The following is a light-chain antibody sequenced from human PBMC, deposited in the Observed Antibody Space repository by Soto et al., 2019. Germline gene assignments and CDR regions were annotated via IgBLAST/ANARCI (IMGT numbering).Light chain of an antibody. CDR3: QQRSNRPPSIT. CDR1: QSVSSY. J-gene: IGKJ5*01. CDR2: DAS. Sequence: EIALTQSPAILSLSPGERATLSCRASQSVSSYLAWYQQRRGQAPRLLIYDASTRATGVPARFRGSGSGTDFTLTISSLEPEDFAVYYCQQRSNRPPSITFGQGTRLEI. V-gene: IGKV3-11*01.